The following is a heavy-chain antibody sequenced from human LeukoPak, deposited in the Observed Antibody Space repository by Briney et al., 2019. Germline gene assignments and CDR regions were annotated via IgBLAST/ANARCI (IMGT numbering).Heavy chain of an antibody. CDR1: GFTFSSYE. J-gene: IGHJ4*02. Sequence: GGSLRLSCAASGFTFSSYEMNWVCQAPGKGLEWVSYISSSGSTIYYADSVKGRFTISRDNAKNSLYLQMNSLRAEDTAVYYCASHTYYYDSSGYYSPYYFDYWGQGTLVTVSS. CDR3: ASHTYYYDSSGYYSPYYFDY. D-gene: IGHD3-22*01. CDR2: ISSSGSTI. V-gene: IGHV3-48*03.